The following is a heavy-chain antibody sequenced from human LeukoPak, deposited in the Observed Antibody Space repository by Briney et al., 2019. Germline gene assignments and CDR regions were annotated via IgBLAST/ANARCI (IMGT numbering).Heavy chain of an antibody. J-gene: IGHJ5*02. V-gene: IGHV1-46*01. CDR3: ARDRENFNWFDP. CDR1: GYILTSHY. Sequence: ASVKVSCKASGYILTSHYMHWVRQAPGQGLEWMGVINPSGGTTTYAQTFQGRVTMTRDTSTSTVYMELSSLRSGDTAVYYCARDRENFNWFDPWGQGTLVTVSS. CDR2: INPSGGTT.